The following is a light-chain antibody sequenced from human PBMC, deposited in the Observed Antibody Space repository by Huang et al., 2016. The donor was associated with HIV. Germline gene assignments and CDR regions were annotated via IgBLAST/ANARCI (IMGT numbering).Light chain of an antibody. V-gene: IGKV3-15*01. Sequence: ETVMTQSPATLSVSPGERATLSCRASQNINSNLAWYQQIPGQPPRLLIYAASTRATAVPARFSGSGSGTEFTLTINNLQSEDFVVYYCQHYNNWPPYTFGQGTKLEIK. CDR3: QHYNNWPPYT. CDR2: AAS. CDR1: QNINSN. J-gene: IGKJ2*01.